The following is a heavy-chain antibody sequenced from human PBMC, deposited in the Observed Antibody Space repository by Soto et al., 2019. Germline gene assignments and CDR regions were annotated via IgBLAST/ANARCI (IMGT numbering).Heavy chain of an antibody. CDR1: GFTFTSYW. J-gene: IGHJ4*02. CDR3: ARSLGNRYFDY. Sequence: PGGSLRLSCAASGFTFTSYWMSWVRQAPGKGLEWVANIKQDGSEKYYVDSVKGRFTISRDNAKNSLYLQMNSLGAEDTAVYYCARSLGNRYFDYWGQGTLVTVSS. D-gene: IGHD1-26*01. V-gene: IGHV3-7*03. CDR2: IKQDGSEK.